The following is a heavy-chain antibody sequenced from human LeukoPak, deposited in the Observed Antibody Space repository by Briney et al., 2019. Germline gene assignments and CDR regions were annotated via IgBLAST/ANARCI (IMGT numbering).Heavy chain of an antibody. Sequence: GGSLRLSCAASGFTFDDYTMHWVRQAPGKGLEWVSGISRDSGRIGYADSVEGRFTISRDSAESSLHLQMNSLRPEDTALYYCAKTLWKSYYYGMDVWGQGTTVTVSS. J-gene: IGHJ6*02. CDR2: ISRDSGRI. CDR3: AKTLWKSYYYGMDV. D-gene: IGHD2-21*01. CDR1: GFTFDDYT. V-gene: IGHV3-9*01.